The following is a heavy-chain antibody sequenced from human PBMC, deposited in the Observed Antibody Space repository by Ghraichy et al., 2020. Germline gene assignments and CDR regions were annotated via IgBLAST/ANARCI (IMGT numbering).Heavy chain of an antibody. V-gene: IGHV3-53*04. CDR2: IYSGGST. Sequence: LSLTCAASGFTVSSNYMSWVRQAPGKGLEWVSVIYSGGSTYYADSVKGRFTISRHNSKNTLYLQMNSLRAEDTAVYYCARGSRDGSIGYWGQGTLVTVSS. CDR3: ARGSRDGSIGY. J-gene: IGHJ4*02. CDR1: GFTVSSNY. D-gene: IGHD5-24*01.